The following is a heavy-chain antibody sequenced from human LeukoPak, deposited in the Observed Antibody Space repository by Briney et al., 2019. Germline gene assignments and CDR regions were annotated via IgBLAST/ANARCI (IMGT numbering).Heavy chain of an antibody. J-gene: IGHJ4*02. V-gene: IGHV3-21*01. CDR2: ISSSSSYI. CDR1: GFTFSSYS. Sequence: GGSLRLSCAASGFTFSSYSMNWVRQAPGKGLEWVSSISSSSSYIYYADSVKGRFTISRDNAKNSLYLQMNSLRAEDTAVCYCARELNHYYPYWGQGTLVTVSS. D-gene: IGHD1-14*01. CDR3: ARELNHYYPY.